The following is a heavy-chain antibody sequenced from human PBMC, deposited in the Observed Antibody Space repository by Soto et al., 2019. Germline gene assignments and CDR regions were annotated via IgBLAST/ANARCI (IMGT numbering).Heavy chain of an antibody. CDR1: GFTFSSYG. V-gene: IGHV3-30*18. Sequence: GGSLRLSCAASGFTFSSYGMHWVRQAPGKGLEWVAVISYDGSNKYYADSVKGRFTISRDNSKNTLYLQMNSLRAEDTAVYYCAKDQTVKGLGAARKYYYYGMDVWGQGTTVTVSS. CDR3: AKDQTVKGLGAARKYYYYGMDV. D-gene: IGHD6-6*01. J-gene: IGHJ6*02. CDR2: ISYDGSNK.